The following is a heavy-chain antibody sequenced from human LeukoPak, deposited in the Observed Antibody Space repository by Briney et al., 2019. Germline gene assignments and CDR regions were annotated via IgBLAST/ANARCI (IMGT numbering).Heavy chain of an antibody. V-gene: IGHV4-39*01. CDR2: FYYSGST. CDR3: ARGAYGSGSGNGFNI. D-gene: IGHD3-10*01. CDR1: GGSISSSSYY. Sequence: SETLSLTCTVSGGSISSSSYYWGWIRQPPGKGLEWIGSFYYSGSTYYNPSLKSRLTMSVDTSKNQFSLNLSSVTAADTAVYYCARGAYGSGSGNGFNIWGQGTTVTVSS. J-gene: IGHJ3*02.